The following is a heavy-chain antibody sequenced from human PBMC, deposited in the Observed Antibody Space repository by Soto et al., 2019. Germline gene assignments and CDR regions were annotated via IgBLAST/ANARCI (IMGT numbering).Heavy chain of an antibody. J-gene: IGHJ4*02. CDR1: GGSIKSYY. V-gene: IGHV4-59*01. D-gene: IGHD2-2*01. Sequence: SETLSLTCTVSGGSIKSYYWSWIRQPPGKGLEWIGSIYYSGSSNSGPSLKSRVTMSVDTSKNQFSLKLSAVIAADTALYYCPRVPDYWGQGILVTVSS. CDR2: IYYSGSS. CDR3: PRVPDY.